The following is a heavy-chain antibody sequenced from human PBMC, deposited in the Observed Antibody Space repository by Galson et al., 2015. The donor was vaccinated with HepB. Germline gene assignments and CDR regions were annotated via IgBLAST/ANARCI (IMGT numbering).Heavy chain of an antibody. CDR3: AAGKYYYGSGSYFDY. D-gene: IGHD3-10*01. CDR2: INPSGGST. Sequence: SVKVSCKASGYTFTSYYMHWVRQAPGQGLEWMGIINPSGGSTSYAQKLQGRVTMTRDTSTSTVYMEPSSLRSEDTAVYYCAAGKYYYGSGSYFDYWGQGTLVTVSS. V-gene: IGHV1-46*04. J-gene: IGHJ4*02. CDR1: GYTFTSYY.